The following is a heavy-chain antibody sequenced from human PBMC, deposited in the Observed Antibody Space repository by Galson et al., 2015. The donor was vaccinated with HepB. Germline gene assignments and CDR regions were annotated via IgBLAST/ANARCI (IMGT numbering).Heavy chain of an antibody. J-gene: IGHJ4*02. CDR2: IYYSGST. CDR3: ARTWGSYRKTFDY. CDR1: GGSISSGSYY. Sequence: ETLSLTCTVSGGSISSGSYYWGWIRQPPGKGLEWIGSIYYSGSTYYNPSLKSRVTISVDTSKNQFSLKLSSVTAADTAVYFCARTWGSYRKTFDYWGQGTLVTVSS. V-gene: IGHV4-39*01. D-gene: IGHD3-16*02.